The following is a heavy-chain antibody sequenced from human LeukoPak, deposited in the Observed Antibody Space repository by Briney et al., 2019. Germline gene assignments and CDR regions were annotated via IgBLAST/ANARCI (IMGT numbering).Heavy chain of an antibody. CDR2: IYYSGST. V-gene: IGHV4-59*01. D-gene: IGHD3-22*01. CDR3: ARENYYDSSGSFDY. J-gene: IGHJ4*02. Sequence: PPETLSLTCTVSGGSISSYYWSWIRQPPGKGLEWIGYIYYSGSTNYNPSLKSRVTISVDTSKNQFSLKLSSVTAADTAVYYCARENYYDSSGSFDYWGQGTLVTVSS. CDR1: GGSISSYY.